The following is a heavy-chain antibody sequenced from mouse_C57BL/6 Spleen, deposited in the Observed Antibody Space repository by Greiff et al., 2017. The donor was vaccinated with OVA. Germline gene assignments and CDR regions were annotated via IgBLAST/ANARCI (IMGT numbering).Heavy chain of an antibody. CDR3: APYSNYSCFAY. CDR2: IHPNSGST. CDR1: GYTFTSYW. V-gene: IGHV1-64*01. J-gene: IGHJ3*01. Sequence: QVQLQQPGAELVKPGASVKLSCKASGYTFTSYWMHWVKQRPGQGLEWIGMIHPNSGSTDYNEKFKSKATLTVDKSSSTAYMQLSSLTSEDSAVYYCAPYSNYSCFAYWGQGTLVTVSA. D-gene: IGHD2-5*01.